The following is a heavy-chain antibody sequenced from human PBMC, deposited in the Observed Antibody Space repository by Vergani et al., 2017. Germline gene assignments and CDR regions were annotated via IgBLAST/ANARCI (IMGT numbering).Heavy chain of an antibody. CDR3: ARYQSRLSETYGMDV. J-gene: IGHJ6*02. V-gene: IGHV3-48*01. CDR2: ISSSSSTI. Sequence: EVQLVESGGGLVQPGGSLRLSCAASGFTFSSYSMNWVRQAPGKGLEWVSYISSSSSTIYYADSVKGRFTMSRDNAKNSLYLQMNSLRAEDTAVYYCARYQSRLSETYGMDVWGQGTTVTVSS. CDR1: GFTFSSYS. D-gene: IGHD2-2*01.